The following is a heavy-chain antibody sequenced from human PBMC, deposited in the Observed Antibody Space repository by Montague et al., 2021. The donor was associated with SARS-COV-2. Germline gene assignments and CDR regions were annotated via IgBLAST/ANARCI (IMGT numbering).Heavy chain of an antibody. J-gene: IGHJ4*02. Sequence: SDTLSLTRTVSGASVASGNFYWSWIRQPPGKGLERIGYMYYTGHTNYNPSLESRVTMPVDPSKNQFSLTLTSVTAADTAVYYCARSRANVPSRPGFDYWGQGALATVSS. CDR1: GASVASGNFY. D-gene: IGHD6-6*01. CDR3: ARSRANVPSRPGFDY. CDR2: MYYTGHT. V-gene: IGHV4-61*01.